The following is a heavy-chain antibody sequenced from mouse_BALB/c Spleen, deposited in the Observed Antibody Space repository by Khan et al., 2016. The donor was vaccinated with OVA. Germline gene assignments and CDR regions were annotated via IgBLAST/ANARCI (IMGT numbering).Heavy chain of an antibody. CDR3: AGCPRDYYEYEGYYYAMDY. Sequence: EVQLQQSGPGLVKPSQSLSLTCTVTGYSITSDYAWNWIRQFPGNKLEWMGYISYSGSTSYNPSLKSRISITRDTSKNQFFLQLNSVTTEDTATYYCAGCPRDYYEYEGYYYAMDYWGQGTSVTVSS. CDR2: ISYSGST. CDR1: GYSITSDYA. J-gene: IGHJ4*01. D-gene: IGHD2-4*01. V-gene: IGHV3-2*02.